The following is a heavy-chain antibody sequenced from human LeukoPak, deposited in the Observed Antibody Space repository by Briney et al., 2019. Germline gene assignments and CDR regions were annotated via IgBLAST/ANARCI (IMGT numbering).Heavy chain of an antibody. CDR1: GGSFSGYY. D-gene: IGHD3-3*01. Sequence: SETLSLTCAVYGGSFSGYYWNWIRQPPGKGLEWIGEINHSGSTNYNPSLKSRVTISVDTSKNQFSLKLSSVTAADTAVYYCARGQLKAYYDFWSGYRPPSYYFDYWGQGTLVTVSS. CDR2: INHSGST. CDR3: ARGQLKAYYDFWSGYRPPSYYFDY. V-gene: IGHV4-34*01. J-gene: IGHJ4*02.